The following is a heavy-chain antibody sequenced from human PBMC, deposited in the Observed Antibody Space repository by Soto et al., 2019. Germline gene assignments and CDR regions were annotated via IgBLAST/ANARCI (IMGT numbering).Heavy chain of an antibody. CDR3: ARGYAFDV. Sequence: PSETLSLTCTVSGGSILDSTYYWAWIRQPPGKGLEWIGTIFYSGGTFYTPSLKSRVTMSVDTSNNQFSLNLIFVTAADTAVYYCARGYAFDVWGRGTMVTVSS. J-gene: IGHJ3*01. V-gene: IGHV4-39*01. CDR2: IFYSGGT. CDR1: GGSILDSTYY.